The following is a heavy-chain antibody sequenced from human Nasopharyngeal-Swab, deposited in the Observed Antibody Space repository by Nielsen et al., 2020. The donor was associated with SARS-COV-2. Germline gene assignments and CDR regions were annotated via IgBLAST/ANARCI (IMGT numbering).Heavy chain of an antibody. V-gene: IGHV4-34*01. CDR2: INHSGST. Sequence: SETLSLTCAVYGGSFSGYYWSWIRQPPGKGLEWIGEINHSGSTNYNPPLKSRVTMSVDTSKNQFSLKLSSVTAADTAVYYCARDRGNYDYVWGSYRRMYYFDYWGQGTLVTVSS. J-gene: IGHJ4*02. CDR1: GGSFSGYY. D-gene: IGHD3-16*02. CDR3: ARDRGNYDYVWGSYRRMYYFDY.